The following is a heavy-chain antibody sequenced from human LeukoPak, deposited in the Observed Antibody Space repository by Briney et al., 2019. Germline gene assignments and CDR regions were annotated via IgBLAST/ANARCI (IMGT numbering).Heavy chain of an antibody. CDR3: AKVEVAGNFDY. CDR2: IKQDGSEK. Sequence: GGSLRLSCAASGFTFSSYWMSWVRQAPGKGLEWVANIKQDGSEKYYVDSVKGRFTTSRDNAKNSLYLQMNSLRAEDTAVYYCAKVEVAGNFDYWGQGTLVTVSS. CDR1: GFTFSSYW. V-gene: IGHV3-7*01. D-gene: IGHD6-19*01. J-gene: IGHJ4*02.